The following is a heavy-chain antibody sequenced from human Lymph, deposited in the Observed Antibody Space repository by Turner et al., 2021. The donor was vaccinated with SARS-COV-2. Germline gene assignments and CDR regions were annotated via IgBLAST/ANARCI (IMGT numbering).Heavy chain of an antibody. J-gene: IGHJ3*02. CDR3: ARDFREGAFDI. Sequence: EVQRVATGGGLVQPGGSLTLSCAASGITVSSNYMSWGRQAPGKGLEWVSVVYAGGSTFYADSVKGRFTISRDKSKNTLYLQMNRLRAEDTAVYYCARDFREGAFDIWGQGTMVTISS. CDR1: GITVSSNY. D-gene: IGHD3-10*01. CDR2: VYAGGST. V-gene: IGHV3-66*01.